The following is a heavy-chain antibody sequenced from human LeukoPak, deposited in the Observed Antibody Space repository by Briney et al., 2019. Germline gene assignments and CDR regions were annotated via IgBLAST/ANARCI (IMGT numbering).Heavy chain of an antibody. Sequence: ASVKVSCKASGYTFTSYYMHWVRPAPGQGLEWMGIINPSGGSTSYAQKFQGRVTMTRDTSTSTVYMELSSLRSEDTAVYYCARDPYDSSGYYLERYGMDVWGQGTTVTVSS. CDR2: INPSGGST. V-gene: IGHV1-46*01. CDR1: GYTFTSYY. D-gene: IGHD3-22*01. CDR3: ARDPYDSSGYYLERYGMDV. J-gene: IGHJ6*02.